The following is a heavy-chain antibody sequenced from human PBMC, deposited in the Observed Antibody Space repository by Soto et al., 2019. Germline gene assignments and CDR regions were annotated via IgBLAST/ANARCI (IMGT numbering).Heavy chain of an antibody. Sequence: EVQLVESGGGLVQPGGSLRLSCAASGFTFSSYSMNWVRQAPGKGLEWVSYISSSSSTIYYADSVKGRFTISRDNAKNSLYLRMSSLRDEDTAVYYCAREGGNLNWFDPWGQGILVTVSS. D-gene: IGHD1-26*01. CDR2: ISSSSSTI. CDR3: AREGGNLNWFDP. CDR1: GFTFSSYS. J-gene: IGHJ5*02. V-gene: IGHV3-48*02.